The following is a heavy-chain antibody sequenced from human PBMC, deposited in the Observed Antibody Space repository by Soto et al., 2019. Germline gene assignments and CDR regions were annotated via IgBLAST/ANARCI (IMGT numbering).Heavy chain of an antibody. Sequence: PGGSLRLSCAASGFTFSSYSMNWVRQAPGKGLEWVSYISSSSSTIYYADSVKGRFTISRDNAKNSLYLQMNSLRDEDTAVYYCARGSVNYYDSSCYYNWDAFDIWGQGTMVTVSS. J-gene: IGHJ3*02. CDR3: ARGSVNYYDSSCYYNWDAFDI. CDR2: ISSSSSTI. D-gene: IGHD3-22*01. CDR1: GFTFSSYS. V-gene: IGHV3-48*02.